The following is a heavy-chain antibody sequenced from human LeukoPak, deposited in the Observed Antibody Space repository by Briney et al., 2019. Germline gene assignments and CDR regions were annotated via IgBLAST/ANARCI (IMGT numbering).Heavy chain of an antibody. CDR2: INPNSGGT. Sequence: GASVKVSCKASGYTFTGYYMHWVRQAPGQGLEWMGWINPNSGGTNYAQKFQGRVTMTRDTSISTAYMELSRLRSDDTAVYYCARDRDDFWSGYYTGSFDYWGQGTLVIVSS. CDR1: GYTFTGYY. CDR3: ARDRDDFWSGYYTGSFDY. J-gene: IGHJ4*02. D-gene: IGHD3-3*01. V-gene: IGHV1-2*02.